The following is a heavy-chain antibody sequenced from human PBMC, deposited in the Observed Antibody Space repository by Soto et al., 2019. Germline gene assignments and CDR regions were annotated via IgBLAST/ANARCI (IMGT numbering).Heavy chain of an antibody. V-gene: IGHV6-1*01. D-gene: IGHD6-19*01. J-gene: IGHJ4*02. CDR2: TYYRSNWRH. CDR3: ARGVAGSGFDL. CDR1: GDSVSSNTAA. Sequence: PSQTLSLTCAISGDSVSSNTAAWNWIRSSPSRGLEWLGRTYYRSNWRHDYAVSVESRITANPDTSKNHFSLQLNSVTPDDTAVYYCARGVAGSGFDLWGQGTLVTVSS.